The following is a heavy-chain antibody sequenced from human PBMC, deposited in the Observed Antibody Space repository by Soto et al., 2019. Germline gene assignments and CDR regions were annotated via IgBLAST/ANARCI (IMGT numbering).Heavy chain of an antibody. CDR1: GFTFSSYG. V-gene: IGHV3-33*01. J-gene: IGHJ5*02. CDR3: ARADGDYWWFDP. Sequence: QVQLVESGGGVVQPGRSLRLSCAASGFTFSSYGMHWVRQAPGKGLEWVAVIWYDGSNKYYADSVKGRFTISRDNSKNTLSLQMNSLRAEDTAVYYCARADGDYWWFDPWGQGTLVTVSS. CDR2: IWYDGSNK. D-gene: IGHD4-17*01.